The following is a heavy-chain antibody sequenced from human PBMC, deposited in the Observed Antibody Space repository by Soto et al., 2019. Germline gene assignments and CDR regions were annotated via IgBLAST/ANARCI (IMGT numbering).Heavy chain of an antibody. J-gene: IGHJ5*02. CDR2: IYYSGST. Sequence: SETLSLTCTVPGGSISSYYWSWIRQPPGKGLEWIGYIYYSGSTNYNPSLKSRVTISVDTSKNQFSLKLSSVTAADTAVYYCARARLSRSWWFDPWGQGTLVTRLL. CDR3: ARARLSRSWWFDP. D-gene: IGHD3-10*01. V-gene: IGHV4-59*01. CDR1: GGSISSYY.